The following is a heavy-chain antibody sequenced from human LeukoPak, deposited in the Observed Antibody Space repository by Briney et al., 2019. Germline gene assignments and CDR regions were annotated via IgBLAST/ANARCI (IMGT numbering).Heavy chain of an antibody. CDR1: GFPFSSYA. J-gene: IGHJ4*02. V-gene: IGHV3-23*01. CDR2: ISGSAGST. Sequence: GGSLRLSCAASGFPFSSYAMTWVRQAPGKGLEWVSLISGSAGSTYYADSVKGRFTISRDNSKNTLYLQMNSLRAEDTAVYHCAKDGGDYGFDYWGQGTLVTVSS. D-gene: IGHD4-17*01. CDR3: AKDGGDYGFDY.